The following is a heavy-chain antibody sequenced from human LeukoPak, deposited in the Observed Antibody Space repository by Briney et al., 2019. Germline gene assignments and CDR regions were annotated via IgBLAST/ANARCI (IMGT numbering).Heavy chain of an antibody. V-gene: IGHV3-33*01. D-gene: IGHD3-10*01. CDR2: IWYDGSNK. CDR3: ARGQYGSGSYLYGMDV. Sequence: GSLRLSCAASGFTFSSYGMHWVRQAPGKGLEWVAVIWYDGSNKYYADSVKGRFTISRDNSKNTLYLQMNSLRAEDTAVYYCARGQYGSGSYLYGMDVWGQGTTVTVSS. J-gene: IGHJ6*02. CDR1: GFTFSSYG.